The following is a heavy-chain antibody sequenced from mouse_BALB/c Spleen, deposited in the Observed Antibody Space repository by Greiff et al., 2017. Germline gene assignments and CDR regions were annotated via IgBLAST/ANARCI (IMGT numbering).Heavy chain of an antibody. CDR2: ISSGGST. CDR1: GFTFSSYA. J-gene: IGHJ2*01. V-gene: IGHV5-6-5*01. D-gene: IGHD2-3*01. Sequence: EVKLVESGGGLVKPGGSLKLSCAASGFTFSSYAMSWVRQTPEKRLEWVASISSGGSTYYPDSVKGRFTISRDNARNILYLQMSSLRSEDTAMYYCARGSQGAIYDGYYFDYWGQGTTLTGSS. CDR3: ARGSQGAIYDGYYFDY.